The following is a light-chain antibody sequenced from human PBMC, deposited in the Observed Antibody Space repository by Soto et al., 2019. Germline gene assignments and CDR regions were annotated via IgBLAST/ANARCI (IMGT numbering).Light chain of an antibody. CDR3: QQYGSSGT. J-gene: IGKJ1*01. Sequence: EIVLTLSPGTLSLSPGERATLSCRASQSVSNNYLAWYQQKPGQAPRLLIYGASNRATVIPDRFSGSGSGTDFTLTISRLEPEEFAVYYGQQYGSSGTFGQGTKVDIK. V-gene: IGKV3-20*01. CDR2: GAS. CDR1: QSVSNNY.